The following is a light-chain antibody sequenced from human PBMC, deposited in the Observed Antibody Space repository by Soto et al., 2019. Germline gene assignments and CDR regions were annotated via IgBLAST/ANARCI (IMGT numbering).Light chain of an antibody. V-gene: IGKV3-15*01. J-gene: IGKJ1*01. CDR2: GAS. CDR3: QQYDNWFQT. Sequence: EIVMTQSPATLSVSPGEGATLSCRASQSVSSNLAWYQQRPGQAPRLLINGASTRASGVPARFSGSGSGTKFTITISSLQSEYFAVYFCQQYDNWFQTFGQGTKV. CDR1: QSVSSN.